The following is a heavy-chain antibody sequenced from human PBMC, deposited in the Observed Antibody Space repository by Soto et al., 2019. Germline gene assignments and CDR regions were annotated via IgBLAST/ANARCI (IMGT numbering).Heavy chain of an antibody. Sequence: PSETLSLTCTVSSGSISSTIYSWDWIRQPPGKGLEWIGSIFYSGSTYYNPSLKSRVTISVDTSKNQFSLKLSSVTAADTAVYYCARDKRNTIFGVEIGDYYGMDVWGQGTTVTVSS. V-gene: IGHV4-39*07. CDR1: SGSISSTIYS. D-gene: IGHD3-3*01. J-gene: IGHJ6*02. CDR3: ARDKRNTIFGVEIGDYYGMDV. CDR2: IFYSGST.